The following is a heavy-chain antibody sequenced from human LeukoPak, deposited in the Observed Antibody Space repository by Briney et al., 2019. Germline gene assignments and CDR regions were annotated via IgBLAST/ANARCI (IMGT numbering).Heavy chain of an antibody. CDR3: ARKVAAFYYYDY. Sequence: ASVKVSCKASGYTFTSYDISWVRQAPGQGLEWMGWISTYNGNTNYAQKLQGRVTTTADTSTSTAYMELRSLTADDTAVYYCARKVAAFYYYDYWGQGTLVTVSS. CDR1: GYTFTSYD. CDR2: ISTYNGNT. V-gene: IGHV1-18*01. J-gene: IGHJ4*02.